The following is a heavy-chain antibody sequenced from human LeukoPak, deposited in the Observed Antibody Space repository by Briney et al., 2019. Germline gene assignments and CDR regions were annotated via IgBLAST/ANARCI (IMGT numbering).Heavy chain of an antibody. D-gene: IGHD1-20*01. CDR3: ARAGITGAPFDY. J-gene: IGHJ4*02. CDR2: IWYDGSNK. CDR1: GFTFSSYG. Sequence: GGSLRLSCAASGFTFSSYGMHWVRQAPGKGLEWVAVIWYDGSNKYYADSVKGRFTISRDNSKNTLYLQMNSLRAEDTAVYYCARAGITGAPFDYWGQGTLVTVSS. V-gene: IGHV3-33*01.